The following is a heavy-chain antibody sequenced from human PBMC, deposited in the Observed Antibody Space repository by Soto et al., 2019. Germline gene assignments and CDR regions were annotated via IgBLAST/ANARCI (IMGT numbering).Heavy chain of an antibody. D-gene: IGHD3-10*01. CDR1: GGSISSGGYY. CDR3: ARDQLLWFGELSYYYYYGMDV. V-gene: IGHV4-31*03. Sequence: QVQLQESGPGLVKPSQTLSLTCTVSGGSISSGGYYWSWIRQHPGKGLEWIGYIYYSGSTYYNPSLKRRVTISVDTSKNQFSLKLSSVTAADTAVYYCARDQLLWFGELSYYYYYGMDVWGQGTTVTVSS. J-gene: IGHJ6*02. CDR2: IYYSGST.